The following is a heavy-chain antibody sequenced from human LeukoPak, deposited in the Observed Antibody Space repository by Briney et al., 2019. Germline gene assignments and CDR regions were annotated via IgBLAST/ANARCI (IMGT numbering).Heavy chain of an antibody. CDR2: ISPSGGTL. D-gene: IGHD3-9*01. Sequence: GGSLRLSCAASGFTFNDYHVGWIRQAPGEGMECISYISPSGGTLDYTDSVKGRFTISRDNARNSLYLQMNSLRSEDTAVYYCARSLTRHFDNWGQGTLVIVSS. CDR3: ARSLTRHFDN. J-gene: IGHJ4*02. V-gene: IGHV3-11*01. CDR1: GFTFNDYH.